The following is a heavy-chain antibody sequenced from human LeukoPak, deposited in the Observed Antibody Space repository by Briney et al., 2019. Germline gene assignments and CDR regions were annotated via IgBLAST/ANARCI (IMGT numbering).Heavy chain of an antibody. Sequence: ASVKVSCKASGYTFTGYYMHWVRQAPGQWLEWMGWINPNSGGTNYAQKFQGWVTMTRDTSISTAYMELSRLRSDDTAVYYCARERYYGSGSYFDYWGQGTLVTVSS. CDR3: ARERYYGSGSYFDY. CDR2: INPNSGGT. CDR1: GYTFTGYY. J-gene: IGHJ4*02. D-gene: IGHD3-10*01. V-gene: IGHV1-2*04.